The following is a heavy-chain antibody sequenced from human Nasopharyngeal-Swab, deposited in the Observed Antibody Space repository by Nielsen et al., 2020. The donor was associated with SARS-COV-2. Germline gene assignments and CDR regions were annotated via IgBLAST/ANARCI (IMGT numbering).Heavy chain of an antibody. CDR2: IKSSTDGGTT. V-gene: IGHV3-15*01. J-gene: IGHJ5*02. D-gene: IGHD1-1*01. Sequence: VRQAPGKGLEWVGRIKSSTDGGTTDYIAPVKGRFNISRDDSKNTLYLQMTSLKTEDTAAYYCAADDVGSFSWGQGTLVTVSS. CDR3: AADDVGSFS.